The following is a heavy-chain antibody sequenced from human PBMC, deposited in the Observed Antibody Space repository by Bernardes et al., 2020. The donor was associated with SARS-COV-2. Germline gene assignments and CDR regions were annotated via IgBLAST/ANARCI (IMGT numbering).Heavy chain of an antibody. CDR2: INPDDSAA. D-gene: IGHD6-19*01. Sequence: GASLKSSSKASGYSFAHYWLGWVRQMPGKGLEWMGVINPDDSAARYNPSLQGQVTISADKSTGTAYLQWTNLKASDTAIYYCARRMTSGWFGAGYNWFDPWGQGTLVTVSS. CDR3: ARRMTSGWFGAGYNWFDP. CDR1: GYSFAHYW. J-gene: IGHJ5*02. V-gene: IGHV5-51*01.